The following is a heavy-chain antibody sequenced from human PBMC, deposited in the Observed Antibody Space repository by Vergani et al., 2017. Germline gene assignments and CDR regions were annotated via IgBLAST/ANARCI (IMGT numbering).Heavy chain of an antibody. CDR3: AGXVGATRNYYYYMDV. CDR2: INHSGST. Sequence: VQLLESGGGVVQPGGSLRLACAASGFTFSNYAMSWVRQAPGKGLEWIGEINHSGSTNYNPSLKSRVTISVDTSKNQFSLKLSSVTAADTAVYYCAGXVGATRNYYYYMDVWGKGTTVTVSS. J-gene: IGHJ6*03. D-gene: IGHD1-26*01. CDR1: GFTFSNYA. V-gene: IGHV4-34*08.